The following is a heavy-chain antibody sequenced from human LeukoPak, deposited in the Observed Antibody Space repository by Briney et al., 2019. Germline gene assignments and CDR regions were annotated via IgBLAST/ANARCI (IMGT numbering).Heavy chain of an antibody. CDR1: GGSISSGGYS. D-gene: IGHD6-6*01. V-gene: IGHV4-30-2*05. Sequence: PSQTLSLTCAVSGGSISSGGYSWSWIRQPPGKGLEWIGSIYYSGSTYYNPSLKSRVTISVDTSKNQFSLKLSSVTAADTAVYYCAREVRDSSSPYYYYGMDVWGQGTTVTVSS. CDR3: AREVRDSSSPYYYYGMDV. CDR2: IYYSGST. J-gene: IGHJ6*02.